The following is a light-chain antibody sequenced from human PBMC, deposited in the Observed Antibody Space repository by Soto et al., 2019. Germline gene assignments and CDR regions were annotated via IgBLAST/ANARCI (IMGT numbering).Light chain of an antibody. CDR1: QSISSW. CDR2: KAS. Sequence: DIQMTQSPSTLSASVGDRVTITCRASQSISSWLAWYQQKPGKAPEVLIYKASSVQSRVPSRFSGSGSGTEFKLSFISQQPDDLATYYCQQYNSYPYTFGQVTKLEI. J-gene: IGKJ2*01. CDR3: QQYNSYPYT. V-gene: IGKV1-5*03.